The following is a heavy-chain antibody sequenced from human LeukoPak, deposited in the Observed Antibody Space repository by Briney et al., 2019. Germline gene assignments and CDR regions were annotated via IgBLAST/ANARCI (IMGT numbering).Heavy chain of an antibody. CDR1: GGSFSGYY. CDR2: INHSGST. V-gene: IGHV4-34*01. J-gene: IGHJ4*02. Sequence: SETLSLTCAVYGGSFSGYYWSWIRQPPGKGLEWIGEINHSGSTYYNPSLKSRVTISVDTSKNQFSLKLSSVTAADTAVYYCASTLRGYSYGPIDYWGQGTLVTVSS. CDR3: ASTLRGYSYGPIDY. D-gene: IGHD5-18*01.